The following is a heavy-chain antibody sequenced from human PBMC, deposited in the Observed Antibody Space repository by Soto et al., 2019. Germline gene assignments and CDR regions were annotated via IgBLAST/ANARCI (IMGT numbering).Heavy chain of an antibody. D-gene: IGHD5-12*01. CDR2: IIPIFGTA. Sequence: QVQLVQSGAEVKKPGSSVKVSCKASGGTFSSYAMSWVRQAPGQGLEWMGGIIPIFGTANYAQKFQGRVTITADKSTSTAYMELSSLRSEDTAVYYCARDLTGRPVEMATTRSGMDVWGQGTTVTVSS. J-gene: IGHJ6*02. CDR3: ARDLTGRPVEMATTRSGMDV. V-gene: IGHV1-69*06. CDR1: GGTFSSYA.